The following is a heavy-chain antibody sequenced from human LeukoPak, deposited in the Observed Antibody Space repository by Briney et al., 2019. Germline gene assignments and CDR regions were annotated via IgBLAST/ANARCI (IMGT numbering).Heavy chain of an antibody. D-gene: IGHD2-15*01. J-gene: IGHJ4*02. CDR2: VSYDGGHK. V-gene: IGHV3-30*04. CDR3: AAEYCSGGSCYTGHSGHDY. CDR1: GFTFSSYA. Sequence: PGGSLRLSCAASGFTFSSYAMHWVRQAPGEGLEWVSVVSYDGGHKFYAESVKGRFTISRDTSTNTLYLQMNSLRPEDTALYYCAAEYCSGGSCYTGHSGHDYWGQGTLVTVSS.